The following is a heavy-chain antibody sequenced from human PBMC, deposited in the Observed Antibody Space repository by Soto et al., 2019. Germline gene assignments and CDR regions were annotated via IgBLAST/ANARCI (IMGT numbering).Heavy chain of an antibody. CDR3: AKRGVRYYYYGMDV. CDR1: GFTFSSYS. D-gene: IGHD1-1*01. Sequence: GSLRLSCAASGFTFSSYSMNWVRQAPGKGLEWVSDISGSGGSTYYADSVKGRFTISRDNSKNTLYLQMNSLRAEDTAVYYCAKRGVRYYYYGMDVWGQGTTVTVSS. CDR2: ISGSGGST. V-gene: IGHV3-23*01. J-gene: IGHJ6*02.